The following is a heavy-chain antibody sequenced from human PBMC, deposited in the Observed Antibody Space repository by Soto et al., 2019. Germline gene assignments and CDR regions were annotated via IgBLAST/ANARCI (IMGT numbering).Heavy chain of an antibody. D-gene: IGHD3-10*01. V-gene: IGHV3-66*04. Sequence: EVQLVESGGSLVQPGGSLRLSCAASGFSVSSNYMTWVRQAPGQGLECVSVIYSGGNTYYADSVKGRFTISRDNSKNTLYLQMNNVRAEDTAVYYCARRHFYGSDWGQGPLVTVSS. CDR3: ARRHFYGSD. CDR2: IYSGGNT. J-gene: IGHJ4*02. CDR1: GFSVSSNY.